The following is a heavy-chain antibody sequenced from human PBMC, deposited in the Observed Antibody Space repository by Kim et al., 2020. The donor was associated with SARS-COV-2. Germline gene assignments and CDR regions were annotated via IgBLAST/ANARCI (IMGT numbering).Heavy chain of an antibody. J-gene: IGHJ4*02. V-gene: IGHV3-7*01. CDR2: INQDGTNR. CDR3: TRHLGRGFAD. Sequence: GGSLRLSCVASGFTFTDTWMIWVRQAPGKGPEWVANINQDGTNRQYVDSVKGRFTVSRDNAKKSLYLEMNSLGVEDTAIYYCTRHLGRGFADWGQGTHVTVSS. D-gene: IGHD1-1*01. CDR1: GFTFTDTW.